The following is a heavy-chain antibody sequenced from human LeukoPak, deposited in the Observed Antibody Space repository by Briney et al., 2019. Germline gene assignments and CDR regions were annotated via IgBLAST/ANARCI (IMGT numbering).Heavy chain of an antibody. Sequence: ASVKVSCKASGYTFTGYYMHWVRQAPGQGLEWMGWINPNSGGTNYAQKFQGRVTMTRDTSISTAYMELSRLRSDDMAVYYCARESRAARRSFDYWGQGTLVTVSS. D-gene: IGHD6-6*01. CDR2: INPNSGGT. CDR1: GYTFTGYY. J-gene: IGHJ4*02. CDR3: ARESRAARRSFDY. V-gene: IGHV1-2*02.